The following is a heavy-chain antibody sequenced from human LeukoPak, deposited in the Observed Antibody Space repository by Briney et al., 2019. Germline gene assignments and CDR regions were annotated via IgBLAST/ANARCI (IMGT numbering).Heavy chain of an antibody. CDR1: GFTFSSYA. D-gene: IGHD3-22*01. V-gene: IGHV3-30-3*01. CDR3: AREAKGSRYDSSGYRFDY. J-gene: IGHJ4*02. CDR2: ISYDGSNK. Sequence: GRSLRLSCAASGFTFSSYAMHWVRQAPGKGLEWVAVISYDGSNKYYADSVKGRFTISRDNSKNTLYLQMNSLRAEDTAVYYCAREAKGSRYDSSGYRFDYWGQGTLVTVSS.